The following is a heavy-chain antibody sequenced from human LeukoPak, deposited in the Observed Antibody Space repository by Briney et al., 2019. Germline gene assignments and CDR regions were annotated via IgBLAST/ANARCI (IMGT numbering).Heavy chain of an antibody. D-gene: IGHD6-6*01. CDR2: INHSGST. Sequence: SETLSLTCAVYGGSFSGYYWSWIRQPPGKGLEWIGEINHSGSTNYNPSLKSRVTISVDTSKNQFSLKLSSVTAADTAVYYCARGSPDSSIAARVFDYWGQGTLVTVS. CDR3: ARGSPDSSIAARVFDY. J-gene: IGHJ4*02. V-gene: IGHV4-34*01. CDR1: GGSFSGYY.